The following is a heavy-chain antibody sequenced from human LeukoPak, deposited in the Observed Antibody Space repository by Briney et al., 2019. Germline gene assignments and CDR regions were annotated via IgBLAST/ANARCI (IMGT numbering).Heavy chain of an antibody. V-gene: IGHV3-21*01. CDR3: ARMWGQLLTNAFDI. D-gene: IGHD2-2*01. CDR2: ISSSSSCI. J-gene: IGHJ3*02. CDR1: GFTFSSYS. Sequence: PGGSLRLSCAASGFTFSSYSVNWVRQAPGKALEWVSSISSSSSCIYYADSVKGRFTISRDNAKNSLYLQMNSLRAEDTAVYYCARMWGQLLTNAFDIWGQGTMVTVSS.